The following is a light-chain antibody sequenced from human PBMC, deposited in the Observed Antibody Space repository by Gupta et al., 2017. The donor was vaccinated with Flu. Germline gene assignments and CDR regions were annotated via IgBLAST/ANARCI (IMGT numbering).Light chain of an antibody. CDR1: KLGDKY. J-gene: IGLJ2*01. Sequence: YSGNKLGDKYASWYQHKAGQPPILILYHDAKRPSGIPERFSGSNSGNTATLTVSETQVVDEADYYCQAWDSGVVVFGGGTKLTVL. V-gene: IGLV3-1*01. CDR2: HDA. CDR3: QAWDSGVVV.